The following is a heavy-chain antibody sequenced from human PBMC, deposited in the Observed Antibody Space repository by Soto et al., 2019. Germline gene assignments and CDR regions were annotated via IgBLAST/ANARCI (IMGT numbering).Heavy chain of an antibody. CDR3: ARISKSSGGSTGTYYFDY. CDR2: IIPIFGTA. CDR1: GGTFSSYA. V-gene: IGHV1-69*13. D-gene: IGHD1-7*01. J-gene: IGHJ4*02. Sequence: SVKVSCKASGGTFSSYAISWVRQAPGQGLEWMGGIIPIFGTANYAQKFQGRVTITADESTSTAYMELSSLRSEDTAVYYCARISKSSGGSTGTYYFDYWGQGTLVTVSS.